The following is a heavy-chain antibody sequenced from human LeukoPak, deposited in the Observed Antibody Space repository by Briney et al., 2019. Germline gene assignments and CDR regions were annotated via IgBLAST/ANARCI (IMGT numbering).Heavy chain of an antibody. J-gene: IGHJ4*02. CDR3: ARDTYSRSWTRARGVFDY. CDR2: ISSSSSYI. D-gene: IGHD6-13*01. CDR1: GFTFSTSS. V-gene: IGHV3-21*01. Sequence: GGALTLSCAASGFTFSTSSMNWVRQAPGKGLEWVSSISSSSSYIYYADSVKGRFTISRDNAKNSLYLQMNSLRAEDTAVYYCARDTYSRSWTRARGVFDYWGQGTLVTVSS.